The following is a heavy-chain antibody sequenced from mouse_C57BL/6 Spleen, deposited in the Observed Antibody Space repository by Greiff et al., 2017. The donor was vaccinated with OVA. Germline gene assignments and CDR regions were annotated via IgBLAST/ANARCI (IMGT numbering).Heavy chain of an antibody. CDR2: IDPSDSET. D-gene: IGHD2-1*01. V-gene: IGHV1-52*01. CDR3: ARKGNYVRYFDV. CDR1: GYTFTSYW. J-gene: IGHJ1*03. Sequence: VQLQQPGAELVRPGSSVKLSCKASGYTFTSYWMHWVKQRPIQGLEWIGNIDPSDSETHYTQKFKDKATLTVDKSSITAYMQLSSLTSEDSAVYYCARKGNYVRYFDVWGTGTTVTVSS.